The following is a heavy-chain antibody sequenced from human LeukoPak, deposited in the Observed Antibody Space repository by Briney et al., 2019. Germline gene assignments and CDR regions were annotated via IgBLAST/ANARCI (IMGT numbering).Heavy chain of an antibody. CDR2: IYPGDSDT. D-gene: IGHD1-1*01. CDR3: AIGVGGLKTMGDIGHFDY. CDR1: GYSFTSYW. Sequence: GESLKISCKGSGYSFTSYWIGWVRQMPGKGLEWMGIIYPGDSDTRYSPSFQGQVTISADKSISTAYLQWSSLKASDTAMYYCAIGVGGLKTMGDIGHFDYWGQGTLVTVSS. V-gene: IGHV5-51*01. J-gene: IGHJ4*02.